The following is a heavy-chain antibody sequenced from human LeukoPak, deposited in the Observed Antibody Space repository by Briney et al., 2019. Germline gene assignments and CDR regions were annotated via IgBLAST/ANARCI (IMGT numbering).Heavy chain of an antibody. V-gene: IGHV3-7*01. CDR1: GFTFSSYW. J-gene: IGHJ4*02. CDR2: IKQDGSEK. D-gene: IGHD2-2*01. Sequence: GGSLRLSCAASGFTFSSYWMSWVRQAPGKGLEWVANIKQDGSEKYYVDSVKGRFTISRDNAKNSLYLQMNSLRAEDTAVYYCARDGTYCSSTSCYHFDYWGQGTLVIVSS. CDR3: ARDGTYCSSTSCYHFDY.